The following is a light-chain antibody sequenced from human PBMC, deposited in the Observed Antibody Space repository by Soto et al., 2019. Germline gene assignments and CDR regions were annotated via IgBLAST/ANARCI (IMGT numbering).Light chain of an antibody. CDR3: QQSYSTLYT. CDR2: AAS. CDR1: QSISSD. Sequence: DIQMTQSPSSLCASVGDRVTITCRASQSISSDLNWYQQKPGKVPKLLIYAASSLHSGVPSRFSGSGSGTDFTLTISSLQPEDFAAYYCQQSYSTLYTFGQGTKLEIK. V-gene: IGKV1-39*01. J-gene: IGKJ2*01.